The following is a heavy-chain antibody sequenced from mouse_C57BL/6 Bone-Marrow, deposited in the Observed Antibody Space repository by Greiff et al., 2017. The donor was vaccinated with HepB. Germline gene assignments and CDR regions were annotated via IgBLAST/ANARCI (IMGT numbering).Heavy chain of an antibody. CDR1: GYTFTSYG. V-gene: IGHV1-81*01. J-gene: IGHJ4*01. Sequence: VQLQQSGAELARPGASVKLSCKASGYTFTSYGISWVKQRTGQGLEWIGEIYPRSGNTYYNEKFKGKATLTAAKSSSTAYMELRSLTSEDAAVYFCARSRGYGRAMDYWGQGTSVTVSS. CDR3: ARSRGYGRAMDY. CDR2: IYPRSGNT. D-gene: IGHD2-2*01.